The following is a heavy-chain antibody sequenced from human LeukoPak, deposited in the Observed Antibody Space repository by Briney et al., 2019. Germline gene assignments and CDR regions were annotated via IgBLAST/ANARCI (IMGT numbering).Heavy chain of an antibody. CDR3: AKSNGYGLVDI. D-gene: IGHD3-10*01. V-gene: IGHV4-4*02. Sequence: PSETLSLTCAVSGGSISTSNWWSWVRQPPGKGLEWIGEIYHSGSTIYIPSLKSRVTISVDKSKNQFSLKLSSVTAADTAVYYCAKSNGYGLVDIWGQGTMVTVSS. CDR1: GGSISTSNW. CDR2: IYHSGST. J-gene: IGHJ3*02.